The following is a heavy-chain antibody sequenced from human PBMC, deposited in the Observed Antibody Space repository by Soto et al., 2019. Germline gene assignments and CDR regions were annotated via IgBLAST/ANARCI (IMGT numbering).Heavy chain of an antibody. Sequence: ESGGGLVQPGRSLRLSCAASGFTFDDYAMHWVRQAPGKGLEWVSGISWNSGSIGYADSVKGRFTISRDNAKNSLYLQMNSLRAEDTALYYCAKDRIAVAGTSFDYWGQGTLVTVSS. CDR3: AKDRIAVAGTSFDY. V-gene: IGHV3-9*01. J-gene: IGHJ4*02. CDR1: GFTFDDYA. CDR2: ISWNSGSI. D-gene: IGHD6-19*01.